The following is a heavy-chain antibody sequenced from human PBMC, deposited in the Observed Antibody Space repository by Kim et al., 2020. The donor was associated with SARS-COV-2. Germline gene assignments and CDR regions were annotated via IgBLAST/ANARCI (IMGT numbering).Heavy chain of an antibody. D-gene: IGHD1-26*01. CDR1: GGSISSSSYY. Sequence: SETLSLTCTVSGGSISSSSYYWGWIRQPPGKGLEWIGSIYYSGSTYYNPSLKSRVTISVDTSKNQFSLKLSSVTAADTAVYYCARLVGILGDFDYWGQGTLVIVSS. J-gene: IGHJ4*02. CDR3: ARLVGILGDFDY. V-gene: IGHV4-39*01. CDR2: IYYSGST.